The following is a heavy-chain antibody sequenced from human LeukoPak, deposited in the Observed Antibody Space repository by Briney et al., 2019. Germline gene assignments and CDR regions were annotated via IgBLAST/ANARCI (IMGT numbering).Heavy chain of an antibody. D-gene: IGHD5-24*01. CDR3: AKDLRWLQVVGIFDAFDI. CDR2: ISGSGGST. J-gene: IGHJ3*02. CDR1: GFTFSSYA. Sequence: GGSLRLSCAASGFTFSSYAMSWVRQAPGKGLEWVSAISGSGGSTYYADSVKGRFTISRDNSKNTLYLQMKSLRAEDTAVYDCAKDLRWLQVVGIFDAFDIWGQGTMVTVSS. V-gene: IGHV3-23*01.